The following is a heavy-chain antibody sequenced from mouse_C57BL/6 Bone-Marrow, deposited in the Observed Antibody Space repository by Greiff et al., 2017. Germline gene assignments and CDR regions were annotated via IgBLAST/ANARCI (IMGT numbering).Heavy chain of an antibody. Sequence: QVQLQQSGAELARPGASVKLSCKASGYTFTSYGISWVKQRTGQGLEWIGEIYPRSGNTYYNEKFKGKATLTADKSSSTAYMELRSLTSEDSAVYFWARNFRFAYWGQGTLVTVSA. V-gene: IGHV1-81*01. J-gene: IGHJ3*01. CDR1: GYTFTSYG. CDR3: ARNFRFAY. CDR2: IYPRSGNT.